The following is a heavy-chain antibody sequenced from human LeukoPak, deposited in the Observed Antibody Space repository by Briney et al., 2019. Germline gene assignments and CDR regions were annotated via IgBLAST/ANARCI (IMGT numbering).Heavy chain of an antibody. Sequence: SETLSLTCAVYGGSFSGYYWSWIRQPPGKGLEWIGEINHSGSTNYNPSLKSRVTISVDTSKNQFSLKLSSVTAADTAVYYCARRKSYDYVWGSYRYDWFDPWGQGTLVTVSS. V-gene: IGHV4-34*01. CDR1: GGSFSGYY. CDR2: INHSGST. J-gene: IGHJ5*02. D-gene: IGHD3-16*02. CDR3: ARRKSYDYVWGSYRYDWFDP.